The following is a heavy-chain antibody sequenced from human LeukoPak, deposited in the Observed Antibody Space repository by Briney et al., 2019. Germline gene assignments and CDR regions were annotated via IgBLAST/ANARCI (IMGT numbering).Heavy chain of an antibody. J-gene: IGHJ4*02. D-gene: IGHD3-10*01. Sequence: SETLSLTCTGSGGSISSYYWSWIRQPPGKGLEWIGYIYYSGSTNYNPSLKSRVTISVDTSKNQFSLKLSSVTAADTAVYYCARLSLWFGECIFDYWGQGTLVTVSS. V-gene: IGHV4-59*01. CDR2: IYYSGST. CDR1: GGSISSYY. CDR3: ARLSLWFGECIFDY.